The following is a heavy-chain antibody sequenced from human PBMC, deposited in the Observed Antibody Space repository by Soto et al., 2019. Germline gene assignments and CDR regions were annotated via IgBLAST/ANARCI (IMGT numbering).Heavy chain of an antibody. CDR3: ARGLPIPTPLFDH. V-gene: IGHV3-21*01. J-gene: IGHJ4*02. CDR1: GFTFSSYS. Sequence: GGSLRLSCAASGFTFSSYSMNWVRQAPGKGLEWVSSISSSSSYIYYADSVKGRFTISRDNAKNSLYLQMNSLRAEDTAVYYCARGLPIPTPLFDHWGQGTLVTLSS. CDR2: ISSSSSYI. D-gene: IGHD2-21*01.